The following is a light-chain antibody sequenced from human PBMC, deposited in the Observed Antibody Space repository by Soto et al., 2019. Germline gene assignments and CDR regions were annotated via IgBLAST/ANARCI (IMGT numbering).Light chain of an antibody. J-gene: IGLJ2*01. CDR2: EVS. Sequence: QSALTQPASVSGSPGQSITISCTGTSSDVGGYNYVSWYQQQPGKAPKVMIYEVSNRPSGVSNRFSGSKSGNTASLIISGLQAEDEADYYCSSYTSSSTVVFGGGTKLTVL. CDR1: SSDVGGYNY. V-gene: IGLV2-14*01. CDR3: SSYTSSSTVV.